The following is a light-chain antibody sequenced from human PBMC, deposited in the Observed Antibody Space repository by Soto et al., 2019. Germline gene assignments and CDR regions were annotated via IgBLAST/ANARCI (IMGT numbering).Light chain of an antibody. CDR1: SRDVGSYNL. J-gene: IGLJ3*02. V-gene: IGLV2-23*02. Sequence: QSVLTQPASVSGSPGQSITISCTGTSRDVGSYNLVSWYQQHPGKAPKLLIYEVTQRPSGISARFSGSKSGNTASLTISGLQTEDEADYYCCSYAAGAAWLFGGGTKLTVL. CDR3: CSYAAGAAWL. CDR2: EVT.